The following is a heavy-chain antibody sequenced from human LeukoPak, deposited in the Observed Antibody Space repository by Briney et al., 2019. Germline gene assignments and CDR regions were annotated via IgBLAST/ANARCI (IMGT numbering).Heavy chain of an antibody. Sequence: PSETVSLTCTVSGGAISSYYWSWIRQPPGKGLEWIGYIYYSGTTNYNPSLKSRVTISVDTSKNQFSLKLSSVTAADTAVYYCARSDPPTRWGQGTLVTVSS. V-gene: IGHV4-59*12. CDR3: ARSDPPTR. J-gene: IGHJ4*02. CDR1: GGAISSYY. CDR2: IYYSGTT. D-gene: IGHD5-12*01.